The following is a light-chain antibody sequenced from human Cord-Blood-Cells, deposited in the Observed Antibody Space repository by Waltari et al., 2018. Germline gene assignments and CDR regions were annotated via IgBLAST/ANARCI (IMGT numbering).Light chain of an antibody. CDR3: QVWDSSSDHVV. J-gene: IGLJ2*01. CDR1: NIGRKS. V-gene: IGLV3-21*04. Sequence: SYFLTPHPSVAAAPPKTARITCWGNNIGRKSVHWYQHKPPQPPVLVIYYDSDRPSGIVERFSGCTYGNTATLTISRVEAGDEDDYYCQVWDSSSDHVVFGGGTKLTVL. CDR2: YDS.